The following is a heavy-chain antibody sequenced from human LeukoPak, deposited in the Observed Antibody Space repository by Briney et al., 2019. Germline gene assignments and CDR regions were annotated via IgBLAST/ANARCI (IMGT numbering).Heavy chain of an antibody. CDR3: ARGIAAAGTRNWFDP. V-gene: IGHV3-7*05. CDR1: GFTSGDYW. D-gene: IGHD6-13*01. Sequence: GGSLRLSCAASGFTSGDYWMSWVRQAPGRGLKWVASINQDGTKKDYVDSVKGRFTISRDNAKNSLYLQMNSLRAEDTAVYYCARGIAAAGTRNWFDPWGQGTLVTVSS. CDR2: INQDGTKK. J-gene: IGHJ5*02.